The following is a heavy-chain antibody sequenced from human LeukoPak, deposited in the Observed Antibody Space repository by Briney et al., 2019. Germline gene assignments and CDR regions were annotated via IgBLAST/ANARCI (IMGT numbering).Heavy chain of an antibody. CDR2: ISSSSSYI. D-gene: IGHD5-12*01. Sequence: GESLRLSCAASGFSFSGYTLNWVRQAPGKGLKWVSSISSSSSYIYYADSVKGRFTISRDNAKNSPYLQMNSLRAEDTAVYYCARDRLSGYDASDYWGQGTLVTVSS. CDR3: ARDRLSGYDASDY. CDR1: GFSFSGYT. V-gene: IGHV3-21*01. J-gene: IGHJ4*02.